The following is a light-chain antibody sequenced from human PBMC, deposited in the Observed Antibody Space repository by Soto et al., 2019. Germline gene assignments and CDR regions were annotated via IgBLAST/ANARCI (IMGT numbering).Light chain of an antibody. Sequence: TVLTQSPATLSVSPGERASLSCRASQSVSINLAWYQQKPGQAPRLLLYGASTRATGIPARFSVSGSGTEFTLTINSLQSEDFAVYYCQEYDNWPPEGTFGQGTKVEV. J-gene: IGKJ1*01. CDR1: QSVSIN. CDR2: GAS. V-gene: IGKV3-15*01. CDR3: QEYDNWPPEGT.